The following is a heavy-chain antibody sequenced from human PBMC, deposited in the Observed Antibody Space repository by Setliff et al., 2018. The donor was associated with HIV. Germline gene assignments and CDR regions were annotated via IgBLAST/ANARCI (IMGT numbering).Heavy chain of an antibody. CDR3: ARGSESLTYFDN. CDR1: GFSLSPRGMS. V-gene: IGHV2-70*11. Sequence: SGPTLVNPTQTLTLTCTFSGFSLSPRGMSVSWIRQPPGKALEWLARVDWDDAKYYSTSLKTRLTISKDTSKNQVVLTMTNMDPVDTATYYCARGSESLTYFDNLGPGTLVTVSS. J-gene: IGHJ4*02. D-gene: IGHD3-10*01. CDR2: VDWDDAK.